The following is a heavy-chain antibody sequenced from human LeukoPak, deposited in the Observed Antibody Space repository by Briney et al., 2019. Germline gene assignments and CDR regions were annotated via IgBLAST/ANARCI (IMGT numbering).Heavy chain of an antibody. V-gene: IGHV3-30*01. CDR3: ARLCGGSCYSGGDY. CDR2: ISYDGSNK. CDR1: GFTFSSYA. D-gene: IGHD2-15*01. J-gene: IGHJ4*02. Sequence: GGTLRLSCAASGFTFSSYAMHWVRQAPGKGLEWVAVISYDGSNKYYADSVKGRFTISRDNSKNTLYLQMNSLRAEDTAVYYCARLCGGSCYSGGDYWGQGTLVTVSS.